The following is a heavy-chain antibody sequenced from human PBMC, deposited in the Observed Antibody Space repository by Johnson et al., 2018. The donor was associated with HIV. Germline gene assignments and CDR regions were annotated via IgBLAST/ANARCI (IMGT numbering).Heavy chain of an antibody. CDR2: IYSGGTA. D-gene: IGHD6-13*01. CDR3: ARLGIAAARGAFDI. J-gene: IGHJ3*02. V-gene: IGHV3-53*01. Sequence: VQLVESGGGLIHPGGSLRLSCVASGFTVSDNYMSWVRQAPGKGLEWVSIIYSGGTAYYADSVRGRFTISRDNAKNSLYLQMNSLRAEDTAVYYCARLGIAAARGAFDIWGQGTMVTVSS. CDR1: GFTVSDNY.